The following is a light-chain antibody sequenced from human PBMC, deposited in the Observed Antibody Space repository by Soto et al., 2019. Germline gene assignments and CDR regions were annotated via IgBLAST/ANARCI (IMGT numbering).Light chain of an antibody. CDR2: DVS. CDR1: SSDVGGYNY. Sequence: QSALTQPRSVSGSPGQSVTISCTGTSSDVGGYNYVSWYQQHPGKAPKLMIYDVSKRPSGVPDRFSGSKSGNTASLTISVLQAEDDADYYCCLYAGSYYFFGTGTKVTVL. V-gene: IGLV2-11*01. J-gene: IGLJ1*01. CDR3: CLYAGSYYF.